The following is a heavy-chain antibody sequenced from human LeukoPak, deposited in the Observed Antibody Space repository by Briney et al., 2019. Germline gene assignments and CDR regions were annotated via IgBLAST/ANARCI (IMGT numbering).Heavy chain of an antibody. J-gene: IGHJ5*02. V-gene: IGHV1-69*04. D-gene: IGHD6-13*01. CDR1: GGTFSSYA. CDR2: IIPILGIA. CDR3: ARVWRRYSSSWDEPSYNWFDP. Sequence: SVKVPCKASGGTFSSYAISWVRQAPGQGLEWMGRIIPILGIANYAQKFQGRVTITADKSTSTAYMELSSLRSEDTAVYYCARVWRRYSSSWDEPSYNWFDPWGQGTLVTVSS.